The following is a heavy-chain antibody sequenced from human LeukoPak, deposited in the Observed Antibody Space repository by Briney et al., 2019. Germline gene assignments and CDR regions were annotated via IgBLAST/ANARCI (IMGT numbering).Heavy chain of an antibody. CDR3: AIDYGGNPY. CDR1: GGSFSGYY. D-gene: IGHD4-23*01. J-gene: IGHJ4*02. V-gene: IGHV4-34*01. Sequence: SETLSLTCAVYGGSFSGYYWSWIRQPPGKGLEWIGEINHSGSTNYNPSLKSRATISVDTSKNQFSLKLSSVTAADTAVYYCAIDYGGNPYWGQGTLVTVSS. CDR2: INHSGST.